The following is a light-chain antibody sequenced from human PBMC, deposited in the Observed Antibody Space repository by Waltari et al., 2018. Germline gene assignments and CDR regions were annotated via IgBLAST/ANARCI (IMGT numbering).Light chain of an antibody. Sequence: QSVLTQPPSVSGAPGQRVTIPCPGSSSNLGSRHAVQWYQQLPGTAPKLLIYDNNNRPFGVPDRFSGSKSGTSASLAITGLQAEDEAEYYCQSYDSSLGGWEFGGGTKVTVL. CDR3: QSYDSSLGGWE. CDR2: DNN. J-gene: IGLJ3*02. V-gene: IGLV1-40*01. CDR1: SSNLGSRHA.